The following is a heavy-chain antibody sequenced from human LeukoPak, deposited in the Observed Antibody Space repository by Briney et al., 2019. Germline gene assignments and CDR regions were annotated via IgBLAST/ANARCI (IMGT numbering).Heavy chain of an antibody. V-gene: IGHV3-7*01. D-gene: IGHD6-6*01. CDR1: GLNLQNYW. CDR3: ARYNSSSSLDY. CDR2: IKQDESQK. J-gene: IGHJ4*02. Sequence: GGPLSLSCAASGLNLQNYWMSWVRQAPGKGLEWVANIKQDESQKYYVDSVKGRFTISRDNAKSSLYLQMNSLRAEDTAVYYCARYNSSSSLDYWGQGTLVTVSS.